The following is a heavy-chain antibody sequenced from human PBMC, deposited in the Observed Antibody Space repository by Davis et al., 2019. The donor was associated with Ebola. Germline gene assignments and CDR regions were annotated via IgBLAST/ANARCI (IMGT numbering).Heavy chain of an antibody. CDR1: GYTFTSYG. V-gene: IGHV1-18*01. J-gene: IGHJ4*02. D-gene: IGHD6-19*01. CDR3: ARAPPSSGRLRPDY. CDR2: ISAYDANT. Sequence: ASVTVSCKASGYTFTSYGISWVRQAPGQGLEWMGWISAYDANTNYAQKHQGRVSMTIDTSTSTAYMELRSLSPDDTAVYYCARAPPSSGRLRPDYWGQGTLVTVSS.